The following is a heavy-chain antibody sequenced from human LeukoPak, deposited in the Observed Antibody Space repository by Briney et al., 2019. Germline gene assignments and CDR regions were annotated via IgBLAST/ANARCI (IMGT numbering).Heavy chain of an antibody. D-gene: IGHD3-22*01. CDR3: ARAPSEIGGYYPEYFRH. Sequence: GGSLRLSCAASGFTFSSYWMSWVRQAPGKGLVWVSRIKSDGSTNYADSVKGRFTISRDNAKNTVSLQMNSLRPEDTGVYYCARAPSEIGGYYPEYFRHWGQGTLVTVSS. CDR1: GFTFSSYW. CDR2: IKSDGST. V-gene: IGHV3-74*01. J-gene: IGHJ1*01.